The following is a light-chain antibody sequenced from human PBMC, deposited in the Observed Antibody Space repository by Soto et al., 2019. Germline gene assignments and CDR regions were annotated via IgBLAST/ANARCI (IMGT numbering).Light chain of an antibody. J-gene: IGKJ1*01. CDR1: QSISGN. Sequence: EIVMTQSPATLSVSPGESVTLSCRASQSISGNLAWYQQKPGQAPRLLIYGASTRATGIPARFSGSGSGTEFTLTISSLQSEDFALYYCQQYNDWPLTFGQGTKVDIK. CDR2: GAS. V-gene: IGKV3-15*01. CDR3: QQYNDWPLT.